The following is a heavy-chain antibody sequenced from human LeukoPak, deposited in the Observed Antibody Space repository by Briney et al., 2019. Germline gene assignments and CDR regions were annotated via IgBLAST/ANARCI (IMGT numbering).Heavy chain of an antibody. CDR1: GDSVNSGSYY. J-gene: IGHJ6*02. CDR3: ARGEAAGKYYQYYYGLDV. D-gene: IGHD6-13*01. V-gene: IGHV4-61*01. Sequence: KPSETLSLTCTVSGDSVNSGSYYWIWSRQPPGKGLEWIGYIYYSGSTSYNPSLKSRVTISVDTSKNQFSLKVTSVTAADTAVYYCARGEAAGKYYQYYYGLDVWGQGTKVTVSS. CDR2: IYYSGST.